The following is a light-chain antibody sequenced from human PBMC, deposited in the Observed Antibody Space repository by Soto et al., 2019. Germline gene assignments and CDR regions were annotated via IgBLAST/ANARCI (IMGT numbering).Light chain of an antibody. CDR2: GAS. V-gene: IGKV3-20*01. CDR3: QQYGSSPLYT. Sequence: EIVLTQSPGTLYLSPGERATLSSRASQSVSSSYLAWYQQKPGQAPRLLIYGASSRATGISDRFSGSGSGTDFTLTISRLEPEDFAVYYCQQYGSSPLYTFGQGTKLQIK. J-gene: IGKJ2*01. CDR1: QSVSSSY.